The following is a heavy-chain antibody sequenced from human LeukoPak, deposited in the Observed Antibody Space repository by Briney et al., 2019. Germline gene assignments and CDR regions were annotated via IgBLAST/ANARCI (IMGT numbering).Heavy chain of an antibody. CDR3: ASPSLQYCSSISCSGASYLGL. D-gene: IGHD2-2*01. J-gene: IGHJ4*02. Sequence: AAVKVSCKASGYTFSSYYIHWVRQAPGQGLDWMGIFFPSGGGGSYPQKFQGRVTMTRDTSISAASLELSGLTYDDTAVYFCASPSLQYCSSISCSGASYLGLWGQGTLVTISP. CDR1: GYTFSSYY. CDR2: FFPSGGGG. V-gene: IGHV1-46*01.